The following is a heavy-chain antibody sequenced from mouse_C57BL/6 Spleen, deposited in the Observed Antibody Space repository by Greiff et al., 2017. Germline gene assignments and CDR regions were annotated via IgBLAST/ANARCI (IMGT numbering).Heavy chain of an antibody. CDR1: GYTFTDYN. D-gene: IGHD1-1*01. CDR2: INPNNGGT. CDR3: ARGGITTVVHHYYAMDD. V-gene: IGHV1-18*01. Sequence: VQLQQSGPELVKPGASVKIPCKASGYTFTDYNMDWVKQSHGKSLEWIGDINPNNGGTIYNQKFKGKATLTVDKSSSTAYMELRSLTSEDTAGYYCARGGITTVVHHYYAMDDWGQGASVTVSS. J-gene: IGHJ4*01.